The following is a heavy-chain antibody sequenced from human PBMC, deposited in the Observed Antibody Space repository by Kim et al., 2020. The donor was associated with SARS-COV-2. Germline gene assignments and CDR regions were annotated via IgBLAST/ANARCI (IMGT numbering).Heavy chain of an antibody. CDR3: ARQRGLGMVRGVITYFDY. J-gene: IGHJ4*02. V-gene: IGHV3-30*07. D-gene: IGHD3-10*01. Sequence: KGRFTITRDNSKNTLYLKMNSLRAEDTAVYYCARQRGLGMVRGVITYFDYWGQGTLVTVSS.